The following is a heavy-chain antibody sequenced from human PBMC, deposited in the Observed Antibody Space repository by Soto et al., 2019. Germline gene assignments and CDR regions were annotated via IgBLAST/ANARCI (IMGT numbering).Heavy chain of an antibody. V-gene: IGHV3-21*01. Sequence: GESLKISCVASGFTFTSYSVNWVRQAPGMGLEWVSSISSANAYIYYADSVKGRFTISRDNAKKSLYLQMNSLRDEDTAAYYCARGGYYYYGMDVWGQGTTVTVSS. CDR2: ISSANAYI. CDR3: ARGGYYYYGMDV. CDR1: GFTFTSYS. J-gene: IGHJ6*02.